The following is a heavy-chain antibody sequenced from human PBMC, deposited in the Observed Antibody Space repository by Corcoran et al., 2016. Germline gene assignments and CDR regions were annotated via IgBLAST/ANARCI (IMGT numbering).Heavy chain of an antibody. D-gene: IGHD3-3*01. J-gene: IGHJ6*02. V-gene: IGHV3-53*01. Sequence: EVQLVESGGGLIQPGGSLRPSCAASGFTVSSNYMSWVRQAPGKGLEWVSVIYSGGSTYYADSVKGRFTISRDNSKNTLYLQMNSLRAEDTAVYYCARGREYDFWSGYYTPTNYWYGMDVWGQGTTVTVSS. CDR3: ARGREYDFWSGYYTPTNYWYGMDV. CDR2: IYSGGST. CDR1: GFTVSSNY.